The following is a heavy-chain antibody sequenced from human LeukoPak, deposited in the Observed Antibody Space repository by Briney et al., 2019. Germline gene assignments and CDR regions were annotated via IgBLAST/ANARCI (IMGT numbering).Heavy chain of an antibody. CDR3: ARGYCSSTSCHDAFDI. V-gene: IGHV3-7*01. D-gene: IGHD2-2*01. J-gene: IGHJ3*02. CDR1: GFTLSSYW. CDR2: IKQDGSEK. Sequence: GGSLRLSCAASGFTLSSYWVSWVRQAPGKGLEWVANIKQDGSEKYYVDSVKGRFTISRDNAKNSLYLQMNSLRAEDTAVYYCARGYCSSTSCHDAFDIWGQGTMVTVSS.